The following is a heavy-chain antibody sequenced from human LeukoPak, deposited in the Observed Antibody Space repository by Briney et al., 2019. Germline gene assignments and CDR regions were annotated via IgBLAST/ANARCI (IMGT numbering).Heavy chain of an antibody. V-gene: IGHV4-61*02. J-gene: IGHJ1*01. CDR3: ARERCSGSTHVY. CDR1: SGSISSGSYD. Sequence: SQTLSLTCAVSSGSISSGSYDWSWIRQPAGKGLDWIGRIYTSGSTNYNPSLKSRVTISVDTSKNQLSLKLSSVTAADTAVYYCARERCSGSTHVYWGQGTLVTVSS. D-gene: IGHD1-26*01. CDR2: IYTSGST.